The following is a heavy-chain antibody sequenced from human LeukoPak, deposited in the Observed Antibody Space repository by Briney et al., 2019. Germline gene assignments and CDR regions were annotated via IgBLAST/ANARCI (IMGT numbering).Heavy chain of an antibody. Sequence: PGGSLRLSCAASGFTFSRYPMHWVRQAPGKGLEYVSTIGTNGDSTYYANSVKGRFTISRDNSKNTLYLQMGSLRAEDMAVYYCARDIPIVANDYWGQGTLVTVSS. CDR3: ARDIPIVANDY. CDR2: IGTNGDST. J-gene: IGHJ4*02. D-gene: IGHD5-12*01. V-gene: IGHV3-64*01. CDR1: GFTFSRYP.